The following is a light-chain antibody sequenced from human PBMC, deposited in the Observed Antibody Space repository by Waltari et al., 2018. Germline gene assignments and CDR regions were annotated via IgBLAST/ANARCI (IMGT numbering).Light chain of an antibody. CDR2: DVS. CDR3: CSYAGSRTWV. CDR1: SSDIGTFNL. Sequence: QSALTQPASVSGSPGQSISISCIGTSSDIGTFNLVSWYLQYPGTAPKPLIYDVSQRPSGVSNRFSGSKSGNTASLTISGLQAEDEAIYYCCSYAGSRTWVFGGGAKLTVL. V-gene: IGLV2-23*02. J-gene: IGLJ3*02.